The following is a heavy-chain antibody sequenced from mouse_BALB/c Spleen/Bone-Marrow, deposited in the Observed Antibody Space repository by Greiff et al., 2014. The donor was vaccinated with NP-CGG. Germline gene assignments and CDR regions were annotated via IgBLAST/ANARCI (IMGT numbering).Heavy chain of an antibody. J-gene: IGHJ4*01. CDR1: GYTFTNYW. D-gene: IGHD1-1*01. CDR2: IYPGGGYT. V-gene: IGHV1-63*02. Sequence: QVQLQQSGAELVRPGTSVKMSCKAAGYTFTNYWISWVKQRPGHGLEWIGDIYPGGGYTNYNEKFKGKATLTADTSSSTAYMQLSSLTSEDSAIYYCARGYGSSSYDTDYWGQGTSVTVSS. CDR3: ARGYGSSSYDTDY.